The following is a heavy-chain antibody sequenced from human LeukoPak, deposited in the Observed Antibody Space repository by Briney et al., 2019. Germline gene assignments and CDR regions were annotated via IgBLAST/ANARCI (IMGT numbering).Heavy chain of an antibody. Sequence: GASVKVSCKTSGYTFTNYGLTWVRQAPGQGLEWMGWINPNSGDTNYAQNFLGRVTMTRDTSISTAYMELSRLTSDDTAMYYCASALRGYCSSTSCYLIDYWGQGSLVTVSS. J-gene: IGHJ4*02. CDR3: ASALRGYCSSTSCYLIDY. V-gene: IGHV1-2*02. D-gene: IGHD2-2*01. CDR2: INPNSGDT. CDR1: GYTFTNYG.